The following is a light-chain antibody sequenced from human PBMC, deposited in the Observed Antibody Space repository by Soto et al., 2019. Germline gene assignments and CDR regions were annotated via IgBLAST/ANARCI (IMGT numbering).Light chain of an antibody. CDR1: QSISNH. CDR3: QQYGSSPST. V-gene: IGKV1-39*01. Sequence: DIQMTQSPSSLSASVEDRVIITCLASQSISNHLNWYQQKPGKAPKLLIYDASSLQGGVPSRFSGSGSGTDFTLTISRLEPEDFAVYYCQQYGSSPSTFGQGTKVDI. CDR2: DAS. J-gene: IGKJ1*01.